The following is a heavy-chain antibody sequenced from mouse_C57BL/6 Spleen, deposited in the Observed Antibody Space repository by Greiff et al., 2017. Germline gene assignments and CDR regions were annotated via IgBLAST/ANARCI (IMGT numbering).Heavy chain of an antibody. CDR2: INPNNGGT. D-gene: IGHD2-3*01. CDR1: GYTFTDYY. V-gene: IGHV1-26*01. J-gene: IGHJ2*01. Sequence: VQLQQSGPELVKPGASVKISCKASGYTFTDYYMNWVKQSHGKSLEWIGDINPNNGGTSYNQKLKGKATLTVDTSSSTAYMELRSLTSEDSAVYYCARKKGYDGYYMYYFDYWGQGTTLTVSS. CDR3: ARKKGYDGYYMYYFDY.